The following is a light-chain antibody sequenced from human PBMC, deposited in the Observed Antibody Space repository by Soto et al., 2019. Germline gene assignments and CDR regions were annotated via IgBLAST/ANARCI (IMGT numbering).Light chain of an antibody. V-gene: IGLV2-14*01. CDR1: SRDVGGYNY. CDR2: EVI. Sequence: QSVLTQPAAVSGSPGQSITISCTGTSRDVGGYNYVSWYQQHSGKAPKLMIYEVINRPSGVSIRFSGSKSGNTASLTISGVQAEDEADYYCCSYTSSSTSFVFGTGTMVTVL. CDR3: CSYTSSSTSFV. J-gene: IGLJ1*01.